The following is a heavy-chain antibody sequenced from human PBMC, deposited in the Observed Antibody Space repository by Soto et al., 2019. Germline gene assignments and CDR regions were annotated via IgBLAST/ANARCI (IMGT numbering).Heavy chain of an antibody. CDR3: VGDQDYYYSGMDV. Sequence: PSETLSLTCTVSGGSINSYYWIWIRQPAGKGLEWIGRLYTRGNTYYNPSLKSRLTMSADTSKNQFSMRLTSVTAADTAVYFCVGDQDYYYSGMDVWGQGTMVTVSS. V-gene: IGHV4-4*07. CDR2: LYTRGNT. CDR1: GGSINSYY. J-gene: IGHJ6*02.